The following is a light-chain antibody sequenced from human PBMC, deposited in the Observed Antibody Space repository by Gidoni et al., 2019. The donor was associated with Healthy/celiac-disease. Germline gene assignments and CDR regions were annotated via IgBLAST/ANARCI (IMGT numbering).Light chain of an antibody. CDR1: QSVSSN. CDR2: CAS. Sequence: EIVMTQSPATLSVSPGERATLSCRASQSVSSNLAWYQQKPGQAPRLLIYCASTRATGIPARFSCSGSGTEFTLTISSLQSEDFAVYYCQQYNNWPGTFGQVTKLEIK. V-gene: IGKV3-15*01. J-gene: IGKJ2*01. CDR3: QQYNNWPGT.